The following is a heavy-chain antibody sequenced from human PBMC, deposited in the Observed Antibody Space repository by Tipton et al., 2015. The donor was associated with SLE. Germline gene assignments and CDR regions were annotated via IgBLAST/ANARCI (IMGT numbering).Heavy chain of an antibody. Sequence: TLSLTCAVSGASISRSNWWSWVRQPPGKGLEWIGEIFHSGSTNYNPSLKSRVTMSADTSKNQFSLKLNSVTAVDTAIYYCARSLGAGFCSGGNCFEPLDYWGQGILVTVSS. CDR1: GASISRSNW. V-gene: IGHV4-4*02. J-gene: IGHJ4*02. D-gene: IGHD2-15*01. CDR2: IFHSGST. CDR3: ARSLGAGFCSGGNCFEPLDY.